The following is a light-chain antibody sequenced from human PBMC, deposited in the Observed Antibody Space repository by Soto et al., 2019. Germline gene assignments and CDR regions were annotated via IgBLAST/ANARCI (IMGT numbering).Light chain of an antibody. CDR2: AAS. V-gene: IGKV1-39*01. CDR1: ESISTH. J-gene: IGKJ5*01. CDR3: QQSYSVPIT. Sequence: DIQMTQSPSSLSASVGDRVTITCLASESISTHLNWYQQKSGGAPRLLIQAASTLQTGVPSRFSGSGSGTDFTLTISSLQPEDFATYHCQQSYSVPITFGQGTRLEIK.